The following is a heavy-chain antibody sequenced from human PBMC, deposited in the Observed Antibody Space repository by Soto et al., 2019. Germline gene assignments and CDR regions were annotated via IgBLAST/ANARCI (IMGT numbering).Heavy chain of an antibody. J-gene: IGHJ6*02. CDR3: ARVNPFNYAGFDV. CDR2: MNAKSGDT. D-gene: IGHD3-16*01. CDR1: GNTFSDFD. V-gene: IGHV1-8*01. Sequence: SVKVSCKASGNTFSDFDINWLRQASGQGPEWMGWMNAKSGDTFFAQRFQGKFNMTWDTSLSTAYMEVGSLTSDDTAMYYCARVNPFNYAGFDVWGQGTTVTVS.